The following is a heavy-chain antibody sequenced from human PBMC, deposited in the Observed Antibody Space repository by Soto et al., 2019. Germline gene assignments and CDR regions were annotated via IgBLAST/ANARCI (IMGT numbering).Heavy chain of an antibody. Sequence: RGESLKISCKGSGYSFTSYWIGWVRQMPGKGLEWMGIIYPGDSDTRYSPSFQGQVTISADKSISTAYLQWSSLKASDTAMYYCARYGNGEKWYYYYGMDVWGQGTTVTVSS. D-gene: IGHD1-26*01. V-gene: IGHV5-51*01. CDR2: IYPGDSDT. CDR3: ARYGNGEKWYYYYGMDV. CDR1: GYSFTSYW. J-gene: IGHJ6*02.